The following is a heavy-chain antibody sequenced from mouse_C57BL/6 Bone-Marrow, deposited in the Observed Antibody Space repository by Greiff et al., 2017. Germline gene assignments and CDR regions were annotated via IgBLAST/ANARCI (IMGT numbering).Heavy chain of an antibody. CDR1: GYTFTSYW. Sequence: QVQLQQPGAELVKPGASVKLSCKASGYTFTSYWITWVKQRPGQGLEWIGDIYPGSGSTNYNEKFKSKATLTVDTSSSTAYMQLRSLTSEDSAVYYCARPNYSNYWYFDVWGTGTTVTVSS. CDR2: IYPGSGST. V-gene: IGHV1-55*01. CDR3: ARPNYSNYWYFDV. D-gene: IGHD2-5*01. J-gene: IGHJ1*03.